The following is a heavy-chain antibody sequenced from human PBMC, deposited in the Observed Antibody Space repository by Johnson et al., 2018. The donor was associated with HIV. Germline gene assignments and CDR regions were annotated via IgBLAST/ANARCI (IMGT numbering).Heavy chain of an antibody. CDR1: GFTLSTYA. J-gene: IGHJ3*02. D-gene: IGHD2-2*01. V-gene: IGHV3-30*03. CDR3: ARDGGIGSTREDAFDI. CDR2: ISSDGSNK. Sequence: QMLLVESGGDMVQPGRSLRLSCVASGFTLSTYAMHWVRQAPGKGLEWVAVISSDGSNKYYADSVKGRFTISRDNSRNTLYLQMNSLRAEDTAVYYCARDGGIGSTREDAFDIWGQGTMVIVSS.